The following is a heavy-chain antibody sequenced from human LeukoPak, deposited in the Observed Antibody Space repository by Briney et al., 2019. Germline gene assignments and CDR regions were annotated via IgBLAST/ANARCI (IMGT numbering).Heavy chain of an antibody. V-gene: IGHV3-30*18. CDR1: GFTFSSYG. D-gene: IGHD4-17*01. CDR2: ISYDGSNK. Sequence: GRSLRLSCAASGFTFSSYGMHWVRQAPGKGLEWAAVISYDGSNKYYADSVKGRFTISRDNSKNTLYLQMNSLRAEDTAVYYCAKGRAKATVTTGDHWGQGTLATVSS. J-gene: IGHJ4*02. CDR3: AKGRAKATVTTGDH.